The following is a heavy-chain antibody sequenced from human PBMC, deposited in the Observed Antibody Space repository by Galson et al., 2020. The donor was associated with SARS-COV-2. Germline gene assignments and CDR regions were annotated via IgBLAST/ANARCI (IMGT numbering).Heavy chain of an antibody. Sequence: GGSLRLSCAASGFTFSSYSMNWVRQAPGKGLEWVSSISSSSSYIYYADSVKGRFTISRDNAKNSLYLQMNSLRAEDTAVYYCARDPTYYYGSGLDAFDIWGQGTMVTVSS. D-gene: IGHD3-10*01. V-gene: IGHV3-21*01. CDR1: GFTFSSYS. J-gene: IGHJ3*02. CDR2: ISSSSSYI. CDR3: ARDPTYYYGSGLDAFDI.